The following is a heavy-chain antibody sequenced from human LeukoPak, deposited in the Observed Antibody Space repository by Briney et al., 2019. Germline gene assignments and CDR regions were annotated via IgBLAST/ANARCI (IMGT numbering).Heavy chain of an antibody. Sequence: GGSLRLSCAAYGFTFSDYYMSWIRQAPGKGLEWVSHISGSGSTMYYADSVKGRFTISRDNAKNSLYLQMNSLRAEDTAMYYCASSLYGDLDYWGQGTLVTVSS. CDR3: ASSLYGDLDY. V-gene: IGHV3-11*01. CDR2: ISGSGSTM. D-gene: IGHD4-17*01. CDR1: GFTFSDYY. J-gene: IGHJ4*02.